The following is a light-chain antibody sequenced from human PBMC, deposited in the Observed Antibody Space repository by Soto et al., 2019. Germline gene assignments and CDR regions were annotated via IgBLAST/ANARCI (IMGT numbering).Light chain of an antibody. CDR3: KQYSSTPPYT. CDR1: QSVLYSSNNKNY. Sequence: DIVMTQSPDSLAVSLGERATINCKSSQSVLYSSNNKNYLAWYQQKPGQPPKLLIYWASTRESGVPDRFSGSGSGTDFTLTISSLQAEDVEVYYCKQYSSTPPYTFVQGTKLEIK. J-gene: IGKJ2*01. V-gene: IGKV4-1*01. CDR2: WAS.